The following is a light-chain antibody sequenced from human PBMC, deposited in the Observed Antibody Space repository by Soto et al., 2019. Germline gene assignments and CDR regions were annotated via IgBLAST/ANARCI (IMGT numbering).Light chain of an antibody. CDR2: GAS. J-gene: IGKJ5*01. CDR3: QQYNLWPIT. Sequence: EIVMTQSPATLSVSPGERDTLSCRASQSVSSNLAWYQQKPGQAPRLLIYGASTRATGIPARFSGSGSGTEFTLTISSLQSEDFAVYYCQQYNLWPITFGQGTRLEIK. V-gene: IGKV3-15*01. CDR1: QSVSSN.